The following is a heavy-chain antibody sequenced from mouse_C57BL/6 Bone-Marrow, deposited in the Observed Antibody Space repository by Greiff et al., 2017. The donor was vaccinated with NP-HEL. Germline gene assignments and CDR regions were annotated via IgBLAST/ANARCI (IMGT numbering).Heavy chain of an antibody. D-gene: IGHD1-1*01. J-gene: IGHJ2*01. CDR3: TRDGSSY. CDR2: IYPSDSYT. V-gene: IGHV1-69*01. Sequence: VQLQQSGPELVMPGASVTLSCKASGYTFTSYWMHWVKQRPGQGLEWIGEIYPSDSYTNYNQKFKGKSTLTVAKSSSTAYMQLSSLTSEDSAVYYCTRDGSSYWGQGTTLTVSS. CDR1: GYTFTSYW.